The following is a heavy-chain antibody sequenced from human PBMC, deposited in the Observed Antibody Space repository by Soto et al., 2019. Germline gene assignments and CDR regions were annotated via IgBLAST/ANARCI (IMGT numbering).Heavy chain of an antibody. V-gene: IGHV3-23*01. CDR2: LSGRI. J-gene: IGHJ3*01. Sequence: GGSLRLSCTVSGVTFSNYAMNWVRQAPGKGLEWVSSLSGRIYYADSVKGRFITSKDNSNNMVYLQMNSLRAEDTAIYYCARPSGNNERAFDLWGQGTVVTVSS. D-gene: IGHD1-26*01. CDR1: GVTFSNYA. CDR3: ARPSGNNERAFDL.